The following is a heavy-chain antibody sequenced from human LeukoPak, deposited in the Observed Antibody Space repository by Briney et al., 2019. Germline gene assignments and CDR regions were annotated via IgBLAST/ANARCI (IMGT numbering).Heavy chain of an antibody. D-gene: IGHD2-15*01. CDR1: GGSINSGDYY. CDR2: IYYTGST. J-gene: IGHJ4*02. Sequence: SETLSLTCTVSGGSINSGDYYWTWIRQPPGKGLEWLGYIYYTGSTYYNASLKSRITISADSAKNQFSLNLSSVTAADTAVYYCARAMGLLPFDFWGQGTLVTVSS. CDR3: ARAMGLLPFDF. V-gene: IGHV4-30-4*01.